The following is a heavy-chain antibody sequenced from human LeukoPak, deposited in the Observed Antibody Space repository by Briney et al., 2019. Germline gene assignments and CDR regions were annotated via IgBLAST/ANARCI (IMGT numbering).Heavy chain of an antibody. CDR2: ISGSGGST. Sequence: PGGSLRLSCAASGFTFSSYAMSWVRRAPGKGLEWVSDISGSGGSTYYADSVKGRFTISRDNSKNTLYLQMNSLRAEDTAVYYCAKSGRIAARPVRYYIDYWGQGTLVTVSS. CDR3: AKSGRIAARPVRYYIDY. CDR1: GFTFSSYA. D-gene: IGHD6-6*01. V-gene: IGHV3-23*01. J-gene: IGHJ4*02.